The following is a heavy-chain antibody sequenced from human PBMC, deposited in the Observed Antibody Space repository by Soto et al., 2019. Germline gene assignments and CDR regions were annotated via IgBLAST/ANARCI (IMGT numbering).Heavy chain of an antibody. CDR3: AKPFAGLYDFDY. CDR2: SSGSGGST. J-gene: IGHJ4*02. Sequence: GGSLRLSCTASGLLFSSYSMSWVRPEPGKGLEWVSGSSGSGGSTYYAEAVKGRFTISRDNSKNTLYLQMNSLRAEDTAVYYCAKPFAGLYDFDYWGQGTLVTVSS. CDR1: GLLFSSYS. D-gene: IGHD3-16*01. V-gene: IGHV3-23*01.